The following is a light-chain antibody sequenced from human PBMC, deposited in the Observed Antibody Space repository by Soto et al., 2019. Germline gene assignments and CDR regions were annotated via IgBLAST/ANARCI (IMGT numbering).Light chain of an antibody. J-gene: IGKJ1*01. V-gene: IGKV2-28*01. CDR1: QSLLHSNGYNY. Sequence: DIVMTQSPLSLPVTPGEPASISCRSSQSLLHSNGYNYLDWYLQKPGQSPQLLIYGASSVKTGVPPRFSGGGSGRDFTLTISSLRPEDSATYFCQQSSSSPPWTFGQGTKVDI. CDR3: QQSSSSPPWT. CDR2: GAS.